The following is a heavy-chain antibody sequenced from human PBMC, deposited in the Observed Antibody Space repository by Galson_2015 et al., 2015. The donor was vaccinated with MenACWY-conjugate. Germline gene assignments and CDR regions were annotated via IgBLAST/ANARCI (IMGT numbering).Heavy chain of an antibody. Sequence: SMRLSCAASGFTFSSYAMSWVRLGPGKGLEWASAISSSGGSTYYADSVKGRITISRDNSKNTLYLQMNSLRAEDTAVYYCAKPIGDGLFNFDYWGQGTLVTVSS. V-gene: IGHV3-23*01. CDR2: ISSSGGST. D-gene: IGHD3-10*01. J-gene: IGHJ4*02. CDR3: AKPIGDGLFNFDY. CDR1: GFTFSSYA.